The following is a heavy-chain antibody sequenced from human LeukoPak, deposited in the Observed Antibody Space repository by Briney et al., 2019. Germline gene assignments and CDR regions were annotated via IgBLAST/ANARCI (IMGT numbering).Heavy chain of an antibody. J-gene: IGHJ4*02. CDR2: IIPIFGTA. CDR1: GGTFSSYA. V-gene: IGHV1-69*06. Sequence: ASVKVSCKASGGTFSSYAISWVRQAPGQGLEWMGGIIPIFGTANYAQKFQGRVTITADKSTSTAYMELSSLRSEDTAVYYCAKLRSARIWLPSSDYWGQGTLVTVSS. D-gene: IGHD2/OR15-2a*01. CDR3: AKLRSARIWLPSSDY.